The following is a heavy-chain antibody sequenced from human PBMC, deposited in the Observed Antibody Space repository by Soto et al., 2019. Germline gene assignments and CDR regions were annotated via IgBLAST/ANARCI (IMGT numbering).Heavy chain of an antibody. CDR1: EYTFTHHW. V-gene: IGHV5-51*01. D-gene: IGHD2-21*02. Sequence: GESLKISCKGPEYTFTHHWIGWVRQMPGKGLEWMGIIYPFDSDTRYDPSFQGQVTISADRSTSTAYLQWSSLMASDTALYFCATLTTPPTRDPTSHYCSLNVRGPGNTVTVSS. J-gene: IGHJ6*02. CDR2: IYPFDSDT. CDR3: ATLTTPPTRDPTSHYCSLNV.